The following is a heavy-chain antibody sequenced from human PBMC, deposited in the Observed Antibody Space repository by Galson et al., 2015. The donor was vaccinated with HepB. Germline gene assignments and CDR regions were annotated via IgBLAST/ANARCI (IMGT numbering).Heavy chain of an antibody. V-gene: IGHV3-7*01. Sequence: SLRLSCAASGFTFSSYWMSWVRQAPGKGLEWVANIKQDGSEKYYVDSVKGRFTISRDNAKNSLYLQMNSLRAEDTAVYYCARDVSTGDDSPAFDIWGQGTMVTVSS. CDR3: ARDVSTGDDSPAFDI. D-gene: IGHD7-27*01. J-gene: IGHJ3*02. CDR1: GFTFSSYW. CDR2: IKQDGSEK.